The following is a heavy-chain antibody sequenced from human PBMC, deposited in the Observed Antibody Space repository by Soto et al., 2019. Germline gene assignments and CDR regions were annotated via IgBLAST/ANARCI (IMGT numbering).Heavy chain of an antibody. CDR1: GYSFTSYC. D-gene: IGHD6-13*01. CDR3: ARHVIAAAGTGRFEY. V-gene: IGHV5-10-1*01. J-gene: IGHJ4*02. Sequence: GESLKISCKGSGYSFTSYCISWVRQRPGKGLEWMGRIDPSDSYTNYSPSFQGHVTISADKSISTAYLQWSSLKASDTAMYYCARHVIAAAGTGRFEYWGPGTLVTVSS. CDR2: IDPSDSYT.